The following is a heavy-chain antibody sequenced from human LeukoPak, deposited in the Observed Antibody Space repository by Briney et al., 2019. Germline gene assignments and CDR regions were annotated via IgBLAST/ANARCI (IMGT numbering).Heavy chain of an antibody. V-gene: IGHV1-2*02. D-gene: IGHD4-17*01. CDR1: GYTFTGYY. J-gene: IGHJ5*02. CDR2: INPNSGGT. CDR3: ARVHDYGDPNWFDP. Sequence: ASVKVSCKASGYTFTGYYMHWVRQAPGQGLEWMGWINPNSGGTNYAQKFQGRVTMTRDTSISTAYLELSRLRSDDTAVYYCARVHDYGDPNWFDPWGQGTLVTVSS.